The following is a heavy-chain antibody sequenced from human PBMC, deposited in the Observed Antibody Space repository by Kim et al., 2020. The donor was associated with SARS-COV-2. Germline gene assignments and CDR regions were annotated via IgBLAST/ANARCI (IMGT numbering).Heavy chain of an antibody. Sequence: GGSLRLSCASSGFTFSSYSMNWVRQAPGKGLEWVSSISSSSSYIYYADSVKGRFTISRDNAKNSLYLQMNSLRAEDTAVYYCARAGSYYDILTGYYDHYGMDVWGQRTTVTVSS. J-gene: IGHJ6*02. D-gene: IGHD3-9*01. CDR2: ISSSSSYI. V-gene: IGHV3-21*01. CDR3: ARAGSYYDILTGYYDHYGMDV. CDR1: GFTFSSYS.